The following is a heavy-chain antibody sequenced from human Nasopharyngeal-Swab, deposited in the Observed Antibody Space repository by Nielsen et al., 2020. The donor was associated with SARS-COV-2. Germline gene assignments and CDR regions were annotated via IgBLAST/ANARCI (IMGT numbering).Heavy chain of an antibody. CDR3: ARGTYYDILTGYYPWDYYGMDV. Sequence: ASVKVSCKASGYTFTSYGISWVRQAPGQGLEWMGWISACNGNTNYAQKLQGRVTMTTDTSTSTAYMELRSLRSDDTAVYYCARGTYYDILTGYYPWDYYGMDVWGQGTTVTVSS. V-gene: IGHV1-18*01. CDR2: ISACNGNT. D-gene: IGHD3-9*01. CDR1: GYTFTSYG. J-gene: IGHJ6*02.